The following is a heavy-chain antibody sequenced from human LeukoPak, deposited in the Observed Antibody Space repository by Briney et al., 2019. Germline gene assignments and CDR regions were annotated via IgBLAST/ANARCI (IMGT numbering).Heavy chain of an antibody. D-gene: IGHD3-10*01. V-gene: IGHV1-18*01. CDR1: GYTFTSYG. CDR3: AREPSGGSGSKRADAFDI. Sequence: ASVKVSCKASGYTFTSYGISWVRQAPGQGLEWMGWISAYNGNTNYAQKLQGRVTMTTDTSTSTAYMELRSLRSDDTAVYYCAREPSGGSGSKRADAFDIWGQGTMVTVSS. CDR2: ISAYNGNT. J-gene: IGHJ3*02.